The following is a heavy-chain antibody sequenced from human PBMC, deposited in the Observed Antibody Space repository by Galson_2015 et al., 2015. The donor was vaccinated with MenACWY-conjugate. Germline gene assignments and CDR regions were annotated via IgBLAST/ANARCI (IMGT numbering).Heavy chain of an antibody. Sequence: SLRLSCAGFGFTFDDKDMHWVRQAPGKGLEWVSGISWDSGSIDYADSVKGRFTISRDNAKNSLYLQISSLRAEDTALYYCAKSAEYSSGWYAIEYWGQGALVTASS. CDR1: GFTFDDKD. CDR3: AKSAEYSSGWYAIEY. J-gene: IGHJ4*02. V-gene: IGHV3-9*01. CDR2: ISWDSGSI. D-gene: IGHD6-19*01.